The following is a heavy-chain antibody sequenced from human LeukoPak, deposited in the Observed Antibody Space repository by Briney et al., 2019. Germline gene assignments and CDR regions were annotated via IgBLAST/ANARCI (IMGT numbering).Heavy chain of an antibody. Sequence: SETLSLTCTVSGGPMNNYYWNWIRQLPGKGLEWIGYIYNSGTTNYNPSLKNRVTISVDTSNNQFSLKLDSVTAADTAVYYCARDIVLTYGMDVWGQGTTVTVSS. J-gene: IGHJ6*02. V-gene: IGHV4-59*01. CDR3: ARDIVLTYGMDV. CDR2: IYNSGTT. D-gene: IGHD2-8*02. CDR1: GGPMNNYY.